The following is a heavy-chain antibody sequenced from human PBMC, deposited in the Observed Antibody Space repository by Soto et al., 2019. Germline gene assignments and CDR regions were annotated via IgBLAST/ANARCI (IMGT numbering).Heavy chain of an antibody. Sequence: ASVKVSCKASGFTFTSSAVQWVRQARGQRLEWIGWIVVGSGNTNYAQKFQERVTITRDMSTSTAYMELSSLRSEDTAMYFCAAQSSSRYYYYGMDVWGQGTTVTVSS. V-gene: IGHV1-58*01. J-gene: IGHJ6*02. CDR3: AAQSSSRYYYYGMDV. D-gene: IGHD6-6*01. CDR1: GFTFTSSA. CDR2: IVVGSGNT.